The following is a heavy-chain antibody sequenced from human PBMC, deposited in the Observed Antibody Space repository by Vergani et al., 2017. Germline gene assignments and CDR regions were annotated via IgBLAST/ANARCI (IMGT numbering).Heavy chain of an antibody. CDR1: GYTFTDYF. CDR3: ARVGTSSTRDYFYY. J-gene: IGHJ4*02. D-gene: IGHD2-2*01. CDR2: LNTNRGGT. V-gene: IGHV1-2*02. Sequence: QVQLVQSGAEVKKPGASVKVSCKASGYTFTDYFMHWVRQAPGQGLEWMGWLNTNRGGTKYAKKFQGRVTMTRDTSISTAYMELSNLRSDDTAVYYCARVGTSSTRDYFYYWGQGTLVTVSS.